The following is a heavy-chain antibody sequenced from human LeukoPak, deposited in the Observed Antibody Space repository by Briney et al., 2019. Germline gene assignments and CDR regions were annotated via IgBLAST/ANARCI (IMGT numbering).Heavy chain of an antibody. CDR2: FGAYNGNT. Sequence: ASVKVSCKASGYTFTRYGMSWVRQAAGQGREWMGWFGAYNGNTNYAQKLQGRVTMTTDTSTSTAYMELRSLRSDDTAVYYCARGPITMVRGVIPKRYNGFDPWGQGTLVTVSS. CDR1: GYTFTRYG. V-gene: IGHV1-18*01. D-gene: IGHD3-10*01. CDR3: ARGPITMVRGVIPKRYNGFDP. J-gene: IGHJ5*02.